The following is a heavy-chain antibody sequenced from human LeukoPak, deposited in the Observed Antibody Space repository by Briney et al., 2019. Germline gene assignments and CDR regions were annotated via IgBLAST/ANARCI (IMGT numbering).Heavy chain of an antibody. Sequence: PSETLSLTCAVYGGSFSGYYWSWIRQPPGKGLEWIGEINHSGSTNYNPSLKSRVTISVDTSKNQFSLKLSSVTAADTAVYYCARSGVDYYGSGSYYKRKYYFDYWGRGTLVTVSS. CDR3: ARSGVDYYGSGSYYKRKYYFDY. V-gene: IGHV4-34*01. J-gene: IGHJ4*02. CDR1: GGSFSGYY. CDR2: INHSGST. D-gene: IGHD3-10*01.